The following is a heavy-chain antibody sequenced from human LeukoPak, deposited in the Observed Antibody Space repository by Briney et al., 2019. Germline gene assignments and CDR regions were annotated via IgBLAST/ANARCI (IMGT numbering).Heavy chain of an antibody. Sequence: GGSLRLSCAASGFTFAIYHMSWVRRAPGKGLEWVATIRGDGVYYADSVKGRFTISRDDSKNTVYVQMNSLRAEDTAVYYCAKSRVEVAGTGGFDTWGRGTLVAVSS. V-gene: IGHV3-23*01. J-gene: IGHJ3*02. CDR1: GFTFAIYH. CDR3: AKSRVEVAGTGGFDT. D-gene: IGHD6-13*01. CDR2: IRGDGV.